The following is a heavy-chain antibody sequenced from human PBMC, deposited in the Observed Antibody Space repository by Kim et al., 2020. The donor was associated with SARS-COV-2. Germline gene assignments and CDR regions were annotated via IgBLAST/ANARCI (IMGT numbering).Heavy chain of an antibody. D-gene: IGHD3-16*02. J-gene: IGHJ4*02. Sequence: SGTGRFTISRDNAQNTLYLQMTSRRAEDTAVYYCARGDYDYIWGSYRLDYWGQGTLVTVSS. CDR3: ARGDYDYIWGSYRLDY. V-gene: IGHV3-74*01.